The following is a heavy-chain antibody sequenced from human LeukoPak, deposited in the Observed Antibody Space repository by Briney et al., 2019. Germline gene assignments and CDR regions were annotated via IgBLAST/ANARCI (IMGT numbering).Heavy chain of an antibody. J-gene: IGHJ6*02. D-gene: IGHD6-19*01. CDR3: ARVSIAVAGTNYYYYYGMDV. V-gene: IGHV4-59*01. Sequence: SETLSLTCTVSGVSISSYYWSWIRQPPGKGLEWIGYIYYSGSTNYNPSLKSRVTISVDTSKNQFSLKLSSVTAADTAVYYCARVSIAVAGTNYYYYYGMDVWGQGTTVTVSS. CDR2: IYYSGST. CDR1: GVSISSYY.